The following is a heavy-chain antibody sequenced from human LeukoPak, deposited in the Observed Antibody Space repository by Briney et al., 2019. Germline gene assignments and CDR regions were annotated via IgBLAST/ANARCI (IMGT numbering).Heavy chain of an antibody. CDR2: ISGSGDNT. CDR1: GFTFSNYA. Sequence: GGSLRLSCAASGFTFSNYAMDWVRQAPGKGLEWVSGISGSGDNTYYADSVKGRFTISRDNSKNTLYLQMNSLRAEDTAVYYCAKGGRGLKWFDPWGQGTLVTVSS. J-gene: IGHJ5*02. D-gene: IGHD3-16*01. CDR3: AKGGRGLKWFDP. V-gene: IGHV3-23*01.